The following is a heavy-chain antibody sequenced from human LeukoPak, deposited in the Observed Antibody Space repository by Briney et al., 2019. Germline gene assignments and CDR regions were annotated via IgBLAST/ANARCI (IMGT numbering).Heavy chain of an antibody. CDR2: MNPNSGNT. CDR3: ARVRGVLRFLSVGPYYYGMDV. CDR1: GYTFTSYG. Sequence: GASVKVSCKASGYTFTSYGINWVRQATGQGLEWKGWMNPNSGNTGYAQKFQGRVTMTRNTSISTAYMELSSLRSEDTAVYYCARVRGVLRFLSVGPYYYGMDVWGQGTTVTVSS. D-gene: IGHD3-3*01. J-gene: IGHJ6*02. V-gene: IGHV1-8*02.